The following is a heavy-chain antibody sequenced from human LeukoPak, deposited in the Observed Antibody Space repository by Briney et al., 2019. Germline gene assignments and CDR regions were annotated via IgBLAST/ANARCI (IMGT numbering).Heavy chain of an antibody. Sequence: PGGSLRLSCAASGFTFSSYAMSWVRQAPGKGLEWVSVIYSGGSTYYADSVKGRFTISRDNSKNTLYLQMNSLRAEDTAVYYCARKVESAAAGSALFDYWGQGTLVTVSS. J-gene: IGHJ4*02. V-gene: IGHV3-66*01. CDR1: GFTFSSYA. CDR3: ARKVESAAAGSALFDY. D-gene: IGHD6-13*01. CDR2: IYSGGST.